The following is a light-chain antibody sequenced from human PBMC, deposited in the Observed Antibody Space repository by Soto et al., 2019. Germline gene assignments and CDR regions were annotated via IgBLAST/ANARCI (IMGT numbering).Light chain of an antibody. V-gene: IGKV3-20*01. CDR1: QSVSSNY. Sequence: EIVMTQSPGTLSLSPGERGTLSCRASQSVSSNYLAWYQQKPGQAPRLLIYGASSRATGIPDRFSGSGSGTDFILTISRLEPEDSAVYYCQQYGSSPRTFGQGTKLEIK. CDR3: QQYGSSPRT. J-gene: IGKJ2*01. CDR2: GAS.